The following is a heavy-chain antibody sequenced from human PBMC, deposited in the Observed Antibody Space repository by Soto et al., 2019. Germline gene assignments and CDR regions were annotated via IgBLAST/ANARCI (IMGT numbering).Heavy chain of an antibody. D-gene: IGHD2-2*01. Sequence: ASVKVSCKASGYTFTGYYMHWVRQAPGQGLEWMGWINPNSGGTNYAQKFQGWVTMTRDTSISTAYMELSRLRSDDTAVYYCARMYHQSSPSTYYYYGMDVWGQGTPVTVSS. J-gene: IGHJ6*02. CDR1: GYTFTGYY. CDR3: ARMYHQSSPSTYYYYGMDV. V-gene: IGHV1-2*04. CDR2: INPNSGGT.